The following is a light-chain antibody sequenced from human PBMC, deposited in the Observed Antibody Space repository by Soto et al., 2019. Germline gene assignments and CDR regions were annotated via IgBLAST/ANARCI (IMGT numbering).Light chain of an antibody. V-gene: IGKV3-11*01. CDR3: QQFNSYPIT. CDR1: QSVGSY. J-gene: IGKJ5*01. CDR2: DAS. Sequence: ETVLTQSPGTLYFSPGERATLSCRASQSVGSYLAWYQQKPGQAPRLLIYDASNRATGIPARFSGSGSGTDFTLTISSLQPEDFATYYCQQFNSYPITFGQGTRLEIK.